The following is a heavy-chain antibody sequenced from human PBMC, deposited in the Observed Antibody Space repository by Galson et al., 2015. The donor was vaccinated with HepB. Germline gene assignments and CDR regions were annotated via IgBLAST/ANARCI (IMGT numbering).Heavy chain of an antibody. J-gene: IGHJ4*02. D-gene: IGHD6-13*01. CDR3: TRLGDLSGYSSL. CDR2: IGSKANSYAT. CDR1: GFISSMYW. Sequence: SLRLSCAASGFISSMYWMNWVRQASGRGLEWVGRIGSKANSYATAYAASVKGRFTISRDDSKNTAYMQMNSLKTEDTAVYYCTRLGDLSGYSSLWGQGTLVTVSS. V-gene: IGHV3-73*01.